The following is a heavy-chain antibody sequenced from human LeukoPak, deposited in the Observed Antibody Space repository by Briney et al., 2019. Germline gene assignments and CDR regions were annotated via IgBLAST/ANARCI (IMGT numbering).Heavy chain of an antibody. V-gene: IGHV4-59*06. D-gene: IGHD3-22*01. CDR1: AGSINNYY. Sequence: SETLSLTCYPSAGSINNYYCSWVRLPPGKGLEWIGYIYYSGSTYYNTSLKSRVTISVDTSKNQFSLKLSSVTAADTAVYYWARETYYYDISGYAYFDYWGQGSLVTVSS. CDR2: IYYSGST. CDR3: ARETYYYDISGYAYFDY. J-gene: IGHJ4*02.